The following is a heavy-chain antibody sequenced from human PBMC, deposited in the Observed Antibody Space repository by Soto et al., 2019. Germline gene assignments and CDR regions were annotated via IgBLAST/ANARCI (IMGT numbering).Heavy chain of an antibody. V-gene: IGHV4-59*12. J-gene: IGHJ4*02. D-gene: IGHD2-8*02. CDR1: GCSLSSYY. CDR3: ARDKITGLFDY. CDR2: IYYSGST. Sequence: SETLSLPRPVSGCSLSSYYWSWVRQPPGKGLEWIGYIYYSGSTNYNPSLKSRVTISVDTSKNQFSLRLTSVTAADTAVYYCARDKITGLFDYWGQGTLVTVSS.